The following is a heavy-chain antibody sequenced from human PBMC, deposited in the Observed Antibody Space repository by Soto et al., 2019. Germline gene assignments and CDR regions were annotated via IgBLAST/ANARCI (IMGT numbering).Heavy chain of an antibody. CDR2: INPNSGGT. CDR3: AREGPTGYYDFWSGYGPHYYYYGMDV. D-gene: IGHD3-3*01. Sequence: ASVKVYCKASGYTFTGYYMHWVRQATGQGLEWMGWINPNSGGTNYAQKFQGWVTMTRDTSISTAYMELSRLRSDDTAVYYCAREGPTGYYDFWSGYGPHYYYYGMDVWGQGTTVTVSS. CDR1: GYTFTGYY. J-gene: IGHJ6*02. V-gene: IGHV1-2*04.